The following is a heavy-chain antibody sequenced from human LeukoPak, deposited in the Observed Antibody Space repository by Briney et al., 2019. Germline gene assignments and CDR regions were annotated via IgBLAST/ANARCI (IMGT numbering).Heavy chain of an antibody. J-gene: IGHJ6*03. D-gene: IGHD2-8*01. Sequence: ASVKVSCKASGYTFTGYYMHWVRQAPGQGLEWMGWINPNSGGTNYAQKFQGRVTMTRDTSISTAYMELSRLRSDDTAVYYCARGRGYCTNGVCYYYYYMDVWGKGTTVTVSS. CDR1: GYTFTGYY. V-gene: IGHV1-2*02. CDR3: ARGRGYCTNGVCYYYYYMDV. CDR2: INPNSGGT.